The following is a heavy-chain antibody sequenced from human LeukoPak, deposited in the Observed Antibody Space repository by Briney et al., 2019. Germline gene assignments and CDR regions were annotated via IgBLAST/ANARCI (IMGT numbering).Heavy chain of an antibody. CDR2: MNSSGSST. V-gene: IGHV3-74*01. J-gene: IGHJ4*02. CDR3: ATVSRRSGRVYCDY. CDR1: GFPFSNYS. Sequence: PGGSLRLSCAASGFPFSNYSMHWVRQAPGKGLVWVSRMNSSGSSTSYADSVKGRFTISRDNAKNTLYLQMNSLRDDETSVYDRATVSRRSGRVYCDYWGAGPLVTVSS. D-gene: IGHD3-3*01.